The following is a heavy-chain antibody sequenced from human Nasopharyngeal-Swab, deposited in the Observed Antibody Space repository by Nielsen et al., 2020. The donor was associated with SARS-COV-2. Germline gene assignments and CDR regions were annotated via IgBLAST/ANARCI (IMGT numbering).Heavy chain of an antibody. Sequence: SVKVSCKASGGTFSSYAISWVRQAPGQGLEWMGGIIPILGIANYAQKFQGRVTITADKSTSTAYMELSSLRSEDTAVYYCARVGQGSRRVYYYGMDVWGQGTTVTVSS. V-gene: IGHV1-69*10. D-gene: IGHD6-13*01. CDR3: ARVGQGSRRVYYYGMDV. CDR1: GGTFSSYA. CDR2: IIPILGIA. J-gene: IGHJ6*02.